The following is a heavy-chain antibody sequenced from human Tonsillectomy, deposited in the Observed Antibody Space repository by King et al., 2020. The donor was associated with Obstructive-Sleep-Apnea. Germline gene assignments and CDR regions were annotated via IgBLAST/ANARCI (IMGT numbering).Heavy chain of an antibody. D-gene: IGHD1-26*01. J-gene: IGHJ4*02. CDR2: IYSDGNT. CDR1: GFAVSTNS. V-gene: IGHV3-66*01. CDR3: ARGGGGSYGN. Sequence: VQLVESGGGLVQPGGSLRLSCAASGFAVSTNSMSWVRQAPGKGLEWVSIIYSDGNTYYAESVKGRFTISRDNSNNTLYLQMKSLRAEDTAVYYCARGGGGSYGNWGQGILVTVSS.